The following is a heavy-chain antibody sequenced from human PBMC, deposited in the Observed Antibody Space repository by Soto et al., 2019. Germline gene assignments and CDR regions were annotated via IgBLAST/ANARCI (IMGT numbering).Heavy chain of an antibody. V-gene: IGHV3-74*01. CDR1: GFTFSRCW. CDR3: ASNYAYAEGYYWYGIDV. D-gene: IGHD3-16*01. CDR2: ISSYGSDT. Sequence: EVQLVESGGGLVLPGGSLRLSCAASGFTFSRCWMHWVRQAPGKGLVWVSRISSYGSDTHYADSVKGRFTISRDNAKNTLYLQMNSLRADDTAVYYCASNYAYAEGYYWYGIDVWGQGTMVTVSS. J-gene: IGHJ6*02.